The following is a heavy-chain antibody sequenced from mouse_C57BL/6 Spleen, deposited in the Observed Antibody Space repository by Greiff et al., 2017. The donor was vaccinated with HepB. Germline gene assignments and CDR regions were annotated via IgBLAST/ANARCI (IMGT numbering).Heavy chain of an antibody. V-gene: IGHV5-17*01. CDR1: GFTFSDYG. CDR3: ARNGYSYSFYAMDY. CDR2: ISSGSSTI. J-gene: IGHJ4*01. Sequence: EVQRVESGGGLVQPGGSLKLSCAASGFTFSDYGMHWVRQAPEKGLEWVAYISSGSSTIYYADTVKGRFTISRDNAKNTLFLQMTSLRSEDTAMYYCARNGYSYSFYAMDYWGQGTSVTVSS. D-gene: IGHD2-3*01.